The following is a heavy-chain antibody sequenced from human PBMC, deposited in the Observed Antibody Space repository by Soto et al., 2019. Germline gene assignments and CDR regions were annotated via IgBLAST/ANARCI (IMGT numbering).Heavy chain of an antibody. CDR3: ARGGYYDNSWGKLSHYGLDV. J-gene: IGHJ6*02. CDR1: GYTFTRYG. CDR2: ISPYNDYT. D-gene: IGHD3-16*01. Sequence: QVQLAQSANEVKKPGASVRVSCKAAGYTFTRYGIAWVRQAPGQGLEWMGWISPYNDYTVYAQKFQGRVSMTADTFTRTVYMNLRGLKSDDTAVYYCARGGYYDNSWGKLSHYGLDVWGQGTSVSVSS. V-gene: IGHV1-18*01.